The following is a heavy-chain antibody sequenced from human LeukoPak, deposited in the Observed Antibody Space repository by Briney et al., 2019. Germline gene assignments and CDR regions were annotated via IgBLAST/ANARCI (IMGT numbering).Heavy chain of an antibody. CDR1: GFTFSNYA. Sequence: GGSLRLSCAASGFTFSNYAMSWVRQAPGKGLDWVSTITDTGGSTYSADSVKGRFTISRDNAKNTLSLQLNSLRAEDTAVYFCASSGITVTSSYFYYFDVWGKGTMVTVSS. D-gene: IGHD4-17*01. CDR3: ASSGITVTSSYFYYFDV. J-gene: IGHJ6*03. CDR2: ITDTGGST. V-gene: IGHV3-23*01.